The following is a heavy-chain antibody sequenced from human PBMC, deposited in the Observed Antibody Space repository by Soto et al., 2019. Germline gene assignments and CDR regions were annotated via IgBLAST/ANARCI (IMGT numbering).Heavy chain of an antibody. Sequence: SETLSLTCTVSGGFISSYYWSWIRQSPGKGLELIGYIHHTGSTNYNPSLKSRVTMSLDTSRNQLSLKLYSVTAADTAVYYCARSIDSSGFYFSSCWGHGTLGNVSS. CDR1: GGFISSYY. CDR3: ARSIDSSGFYFSSC. D-gene: IGHD3-22*01. V-gene: IGHV4-59*01. CDR2: IHHTGST. J-gene: IGHJ4*01.